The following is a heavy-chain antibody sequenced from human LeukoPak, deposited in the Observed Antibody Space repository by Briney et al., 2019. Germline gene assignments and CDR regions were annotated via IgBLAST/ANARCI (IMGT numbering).Heavy chain of an antibody. V-gene: IGHV1-46*01. CDR3: ATSHLRYYYDSSGGPFDI. D-gene: IGHD3-22*01. CDR1: GYTFTGYY. Sequence: ASVKVSCKASGYTFTGYYMHWVRQAPGQGLEWMGIINPSGGSTSYAQKFQGRVTMTRDTSTSTVYMELSSLRSEDTAVYYCATSHLRYYYDSSGGPFDIWGQGTMVTVSS. CDR2: INPSGGST. J-gene: IGHJ3*02.